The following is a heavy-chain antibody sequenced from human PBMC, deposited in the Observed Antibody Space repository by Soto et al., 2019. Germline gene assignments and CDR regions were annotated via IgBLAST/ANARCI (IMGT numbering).Heavy chain of an antibody. CDR1: GFTFSDFG. J-gene: IGHJ4*02. Sequence: PGGSLRLSCVASGFTFSDFGMHWVRQAPGKGLEWVAVISYDGSNKYYADSVKGRFTISRDNSENTLYLQMNSLRAEDTAVYYCARDLSGSYYYNSPFVYWGQGTLVTVSS. CDR2: ISYDGSNK. D-gene: IGHD1-26*01. CDR3: ARDLSGSYYYNSPFVY. V-gene: IGHV3-30*03.